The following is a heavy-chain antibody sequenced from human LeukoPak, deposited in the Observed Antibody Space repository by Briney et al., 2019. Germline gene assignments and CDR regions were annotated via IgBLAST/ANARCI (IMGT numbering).Heavy chain of an antibody. D-gene: IGHD6-13*01. J-gene: IGHJ4*02. CDR2: IKQDGSEK. CDR1: GFTFSNYW. Sequence: GGSLRLSCAASGFTFSNYWMTWVRQAPGKGLEWVANIKQDGSEKYYVDSVKGRFTISRDNAKNSLYLQMNSLRAEDTAVYYCARDRYRGAAAGTRRGYFDYWGQGTLVTVSS. V-gene: IGHV3-7*01. CDR3: ARDRYRGAAAGTRRGYFDY.